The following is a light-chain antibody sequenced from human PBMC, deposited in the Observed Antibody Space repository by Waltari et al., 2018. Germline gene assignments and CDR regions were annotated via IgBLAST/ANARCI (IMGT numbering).Light chain of an antibody. V-gene: IGKV4-1*01. J-gene: IGKJ1*01. Sequence: DIEMTQSPVSLAVSLGARATIHCKSSQSVFHRSNNKNFLAWYQHKVGKSPKLLISWASARESGVSDRFSGSGSGTDFTLTIRNLQAEDVAVYYCQQYFSSPPTFGQGTKVEIK. CDR2: WAS. CDR3: QQYFSSPPT. CDR1: QSVFHRSNNKNF.